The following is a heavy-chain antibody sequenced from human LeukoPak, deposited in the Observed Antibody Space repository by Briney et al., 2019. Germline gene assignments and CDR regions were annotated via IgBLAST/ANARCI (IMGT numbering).Heavy chain of an antibody. CDR2: INPNSGGT. CDR1: GYTFTGYY. D-gene: IGHD2-8*01. J-gene: IGHJ6*02. Sequence: ASVKVSCKASGYTFTGYYMHWVRQAPGQGLEWMGWINPNSGGTNYAQKFQGRVTITADKSTSTAYMELSSLRSEDTAVYYCARANRTIYYYYGMDVWGQGTTVTVSS. CDR3: ARANRTIYYYYGMDV. V-gene: IGHV1-2*02.